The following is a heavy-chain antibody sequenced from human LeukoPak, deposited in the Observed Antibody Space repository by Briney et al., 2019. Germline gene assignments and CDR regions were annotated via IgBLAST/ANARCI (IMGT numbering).Heavy chain of an antibody. CDR1: GFTFSGSA. CDR2: IRSKVNTYAT. Sequence: GGSLRLSCAASGFTFSGSAMHWVRQASGKGLEWVGRIRSKVNTYATAYGASVKGRFTISRDDSKNTAYLQMNSLKTEDTAVYYCTRARDDNRYYYYHMDVGGKGTTVTVSS. D-gene: IGHD1-1*01. V-gene: IGHV3-73*01. CDR3: TRARDDNRYYYYHMDV. J-gene: IGHJ6*03.